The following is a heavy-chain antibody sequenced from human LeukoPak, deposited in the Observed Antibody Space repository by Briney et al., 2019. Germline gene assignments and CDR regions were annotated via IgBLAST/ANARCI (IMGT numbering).Heavy chain of an antibody. CDR2: ISWDGGST. J-gene: IGHJ4*02. CDR3: TRVYDSSGYFDY. V-gene: IGHV3-43*01. D-gene: IGHD3-22*01. Sequence: GGSLRLSCAASGFTFDDYTMHWVRQAPGKGLEWVSLISWDGGSTYYADSVKGRFTISRDNSKNSLYLQMNSLRTEDTAVYYCTRVYDSSGYFDYWGQGTLVTVSS. CDR1: GFTFDDYT.